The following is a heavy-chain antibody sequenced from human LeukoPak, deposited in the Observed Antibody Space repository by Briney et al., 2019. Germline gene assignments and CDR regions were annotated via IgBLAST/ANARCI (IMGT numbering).Heavy chain of an antibody. Sequence: PGGSLRLSCAASGFNFNSYSMNWVRQAPGKGLEWVSSISSTGSYIYYADSLKGRFTISRDNAKNSLYLQMNSLRAEDTAVYYCARVFYDSVSPIALDYWGQGTLVTVSS. CDR1: GFNFNSYS. CDR2: ISSTGSYI. CDR3: ARVFYDSVSPIALDY. V-gene: IGHV3-21*01. D-gene: IGHD3-10*01. J-gene: IGHJ4*02.